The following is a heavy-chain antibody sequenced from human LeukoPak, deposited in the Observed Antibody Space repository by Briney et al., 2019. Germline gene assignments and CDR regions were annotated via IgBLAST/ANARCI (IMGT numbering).Heavy chain of an antibody. CDR2: ISGSGIK. CDR3: ARDSGYGGIAVAGSYYGLDV. J-gene: IGHJ6*02. Sequence: GGSLRLSCAASRFTFSSYEMNWVRQAPGKGLEWVSYISGSGIKHYADSVKGRFTISRDNAKNSLYLQMNSLRVEDTAVYYCARDSGYGGIAVAGSYYGLDVWGQGTTVTVSS. V-gene: IGHV3-48*03. CDR1: RFTFSSYE. D-gene: IGHD6-19*01.